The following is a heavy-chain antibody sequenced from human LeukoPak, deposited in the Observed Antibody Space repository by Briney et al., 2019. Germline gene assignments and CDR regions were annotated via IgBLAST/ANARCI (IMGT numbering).Heavy chain of an antibody. J-gene: IGHJ5*02. Sequence: SETLSLTCAVSGGSISSGGYSWSWTRQPPGKGLEWIGYIYHSGSTYYNPSLKSRVTISVDRSKNQFSLKLSSVTAADTAVYYCARGNQYYDFWSGYYKANWFDPWGQGTLVTVSS. CDR3: ARGNQYYDFWSGYYKANWFDP. CDR1: GGSISSGGYS. D-gene: IGHD3-3*01. CDR2: IYHSGST. V-gene: IGHV4-30-2*01.